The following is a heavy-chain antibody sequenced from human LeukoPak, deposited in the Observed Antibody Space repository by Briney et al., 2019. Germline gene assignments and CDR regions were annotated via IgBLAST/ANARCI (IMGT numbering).Heavy chain of an antibody. CDR2: ISTDGSST. V-gene: IGHV3-74*01. CDR3: ASYLTSIPSGMDV. Sequence: GGSLRLSCAASGFTFSRYWMHWLRQAPGKELVWVSRISTDGSSTTYADSVKGRFTISRDNGRNTLYLQMYSLRAEDTAVYYCASYLTSIPSGMDVWGQGTTVTVSS. J-gene: IGHJ6*02. D-gene: IGHD2/OR15-2a*01. CDR1: GFTFSRYW.